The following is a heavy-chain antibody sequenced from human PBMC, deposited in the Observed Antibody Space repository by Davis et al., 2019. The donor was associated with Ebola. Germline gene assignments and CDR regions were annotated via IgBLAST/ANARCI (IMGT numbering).Heavy chain of an antibody. CDR1: GFTFSSYE. J-gene: IGHJ4*02. V-gene: IGHV3-23*01. D-gene: IGHD2-15*01. CDR2: ISGSGGST. Sequence: GESLKISCAASGFTFSSYEMNWVRQAPGKGLEWVSAISGSGGSTYYADSVKGRFTISRDNSNNLLYLQMNSLRAEDTAVYYCAIPDCSGANCYSVYIKNWGQGTLVTVSS. CDR3: AIPDCSGANCYSVYIKN.